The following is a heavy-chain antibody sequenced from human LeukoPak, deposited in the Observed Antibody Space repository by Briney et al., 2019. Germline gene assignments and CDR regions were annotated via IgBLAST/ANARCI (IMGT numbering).Heavy chain of an antibody. Sequence: GGSLRLSCAGSGFTFNTYNMNWVRQAPGKGLEWVSSISSSSSYIYYADSVKGRFTISRDNAKNSLYLQMNSLRAEDTAVYYCARLYEGSAYHADHFDYWGQGTLVIVSS. V-gene: IGHV3-21*01. CDR3: ARLYEGSAYHADHFDY. CDR1: GFTFNTYN. D-gene: IGHD3-22*01. CDR2: ISSSSSYI. J-gene: IGHJ4*02.